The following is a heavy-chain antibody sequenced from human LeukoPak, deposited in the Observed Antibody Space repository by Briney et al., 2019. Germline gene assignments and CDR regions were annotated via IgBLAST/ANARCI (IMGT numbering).Heavy chain of an antibody. V-gene: IGHV3-30*02. CDR3: ARGRYSSGWYGAAGYVLYFDY. CDR2: IRYDGSNK. D-gene: IGHD6-19*01. J-gene: IGHJ4*02. Sequence: PGGSLRLSCAASGFTFSSYGMHWVRQAPGKGLEWVAFIRYDGSNKYYADSVKGRFTISRDNAKNSLYLQMNSLRAEDTAVYYCARGRYSSGWYGAAGYVLYFDYWGQGTLVTVSS. CDR1: GFTFSSYG.